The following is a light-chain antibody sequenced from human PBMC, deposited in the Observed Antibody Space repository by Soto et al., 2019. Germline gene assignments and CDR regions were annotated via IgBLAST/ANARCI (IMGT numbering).Light chain of an antibody. CDR2: DAS. CDR3: QQYATSPRT. Sequence: EIVLTQSPGTLSLSPGERATLSCRASQSVSSSYLAWYQQKPGQAPRLLIYDASSRATGISDRFSGSGSGTDFILTISRLEPEDFAVYYCQQYATSPRTFGQGTKVDIK. CDR1: QSVSSSY. V-gene: IGKV3-20*01. J-gene: IGKJ1*01.